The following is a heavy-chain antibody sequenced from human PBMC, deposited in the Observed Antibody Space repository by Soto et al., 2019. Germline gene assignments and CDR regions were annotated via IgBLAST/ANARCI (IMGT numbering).Heavy chain of an antibody. CDR3: AREYLPPNYYGSGSYYTPLPHYYYYGMDV. J-gene: IGHJ6*02. Sequence: QVQLVQSGAEVKKPGSSVKVSCKASGGTFSSYAISWVRQAPGQGLEWMGGIIPIFGTANYAQKFQGRVTITADKSTSTAYMELSSLRSEDTAVYYCAREYLPPNYYGSGSYYTPLPHYYYYGMDVWGQGTTVTVSS. CDR2: IIPIFGTA. D-gene: IGHD3-10*01. V-gene: IGHV1-69*06. CDR1: GGTFSSYA.